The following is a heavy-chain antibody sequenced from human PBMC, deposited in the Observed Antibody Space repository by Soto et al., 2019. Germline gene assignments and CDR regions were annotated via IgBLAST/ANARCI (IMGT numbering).Heavy chain of an antibody. CDR3: ARDSVGSDWYYFDY. Sequence: QVQLVESGGGVVQPGRSLRLSCAASGFTFSRYGMHWVRQAPGKGLEWVTVIWYDENIKFYADSVKGRFTISRDNSKNTVYLQMNSMRAEDAAVSYCARDSVGSDWYYFDYWGQGTLVTVSS. V-gene: IGHV3-33*01. CDR1: GFTFSRYG. J-gene: IGHJ4*02. D-gene: IGHD6-19*01. CDR2: IWYDENIK.